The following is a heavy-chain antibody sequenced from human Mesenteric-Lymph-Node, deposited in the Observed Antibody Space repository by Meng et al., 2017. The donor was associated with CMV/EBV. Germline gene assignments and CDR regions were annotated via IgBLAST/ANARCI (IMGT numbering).Heavy chain of an antibody. D-gene: IGHD1-1*01. CDR3: ARGWNGYYFDY. V-gene: IGHV4-39*07. Sequence: GSLRLSCTVSGGSISSSSYYWGWIRQPPGKGLEWIGSIYYSGSTYYNPSLKSRVTISVDTSKNQFSLKLSSVTAADTAVYYCARGWNGYYFDYWGQGTLVTVSS. J-gene: IGHJ4*02. CDR2: IYYSGST. CDR1: GGSISSSSYY.